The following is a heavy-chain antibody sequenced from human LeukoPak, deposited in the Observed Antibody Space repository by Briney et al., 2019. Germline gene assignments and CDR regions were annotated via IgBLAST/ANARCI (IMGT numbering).Heavy chain of an antibody. CDR3: AKDTVPAAMYYYYYMDV. D-gene: IGHD2-2*01. J-gene: IGHJ6*03. CDR2: ISGSGGST. Sequence: GGSLRLSCAASGFTVSSNYMSWVRQAPGKGLEWVSAISGSGGSTYYADSVKGRFTISRDNSKNTLYLQMNSLRAEDTAVYYCAKDTVPAAMYYYYYMDVWGKGTTVTVSS. V-gene: IGHV3-23*01. CDR1: GFTVSSNY.